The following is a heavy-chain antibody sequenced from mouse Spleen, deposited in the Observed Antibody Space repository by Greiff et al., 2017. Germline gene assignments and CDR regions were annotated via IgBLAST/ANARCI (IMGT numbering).Heavy chain of an antibody. J-gene: IGHJ1*01. Sequence: VKLQESGPGLVAPSQSLSITCTVSGFSLTSYGVHWVRQPPGKGLEWLGVIWAGGSTNYNSALMSRLSISKDNSKSQVFLKMNSLQTDDTAMYYCARPTDWYFDVWGAGTTVTVSS. CDR1: GFSLTSYG. CDR2: IWAGGST. V-gene: IGHV2-9*02. CDR3: ARPTDWYFDV. D-gene: IGHD1-1*01.